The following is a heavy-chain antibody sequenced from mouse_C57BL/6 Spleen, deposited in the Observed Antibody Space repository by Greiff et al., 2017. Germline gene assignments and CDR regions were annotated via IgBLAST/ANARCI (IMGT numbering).Heavy chain of an antibody. CDR2: IFPGSGST. Sequence: QVHVKQSGPELVKPGASVKISCKASGYTFTDYYINWVKQRPGQGLEWIGWIFPGSGSTYYNEKFKGKDTLTVDKSSSTAYMLLSSLTSEDSAVYFCAGYGSSYYWYFDVWGTGTTVTVSS. J-gene: IGHJ1*03. CDR1: GYTFTDYY. CDR3: AGYGSSYYWYFDV. V-gene: IGHV1-75*01. D-gene: IGHD1-1*01.